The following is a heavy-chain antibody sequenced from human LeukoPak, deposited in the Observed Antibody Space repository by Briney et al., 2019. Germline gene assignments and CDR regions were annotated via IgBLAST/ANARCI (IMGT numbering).Heavy chain of an antibody. CDR3: ASDPPWENDAFDI. Sequence: GGSLRLSCAASGFTFSNSWMSWVRQAPGKGLEWVATIKPDGSAQYFVDSVKGRFTISRDNAKNSLYLQMNSLRAEDTAVYYCASDPPWENDAFDIWGQGTMVTVSS. CDR2: IKPDGSAQ. V-gene: IGHV3-7*01. D-gene: IGHD1-26*01. J-gene: IGHJ3*02. CDR1: GFTFSNSW.